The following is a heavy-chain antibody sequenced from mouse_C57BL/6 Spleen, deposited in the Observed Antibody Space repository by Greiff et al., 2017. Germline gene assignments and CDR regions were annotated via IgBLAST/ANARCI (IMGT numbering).Heavy chain of an antibody. CDR2: IYPGDGDT. CDR1: GYAFSSYW. D-gene: IGHD2-4*01. Sequence: QVQLQQSGAELVKPGASVKISCKASGYAFSSYWMHWVKQRPGKGLEWIGQIYPGDGDTNYNGKFKGKATLTADKSSSTAYMQLSSLTSEDSAVYFCARGDDYDYSAMDYWGQGTSVTVSS. J-gene: IGHJ4*01. CDR3: ARGDDYDYSAMDY. V-gene: IGHV1-80*01.